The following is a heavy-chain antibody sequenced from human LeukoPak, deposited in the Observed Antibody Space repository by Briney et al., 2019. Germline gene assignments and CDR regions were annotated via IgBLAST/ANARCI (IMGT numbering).Heavy chain of an antibody. D-gene: IGHD3-10*01. CDR3: AKKARFGESPSLSNFDY. CDR1: GFTFSGYA. V-gene: IGHV3-23*01. J-gene: IGHJ4*02. Sequence: GGSLRLSCAASGFTFSGYAMSWVRQTPGKGLEWVSAISGSGGSTYYADSVKGRFTISRDNSKNTLYLQMNSLRAEDTAVYYCAKKARFGESPSLSNFDYWGQGTLVTVSS. CDR2: ISGSGGST.